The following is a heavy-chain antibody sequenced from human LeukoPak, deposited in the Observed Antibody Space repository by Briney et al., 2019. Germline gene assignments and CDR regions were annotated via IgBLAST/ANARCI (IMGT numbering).Heavy chain of an antibody. CDR3: ARDQDGTLDYYYYGMDV. J-gene: IGHJ6*02. CDR1: GFTFDDYA. Sequence: GGSLRLSCAASGFTFDDYAMHWVRQAPGKGLEWVAVISYDGSNKYYADSVKGRFTISRDNSKNTLYLQMNSLRAEDTAVYYCARDQDGTLDYYYYGMDVWGQGTTVTVSS. V-gene: IGHV3-30*04. CDR2: ISYDGSNK.